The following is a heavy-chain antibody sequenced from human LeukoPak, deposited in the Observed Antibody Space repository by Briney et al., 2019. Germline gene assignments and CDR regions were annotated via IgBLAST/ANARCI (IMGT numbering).Heavy chain of an antibody. CDR1: GGSFSGYY. D-gene: IGHD3-10*01. CDR3: ARDRSWFGGWFDP. V-gene: IGHV4-34*01. J-gene: IGHJ5*02. Sequence: SETLSLTCAVYGGSFSGYYWSWIRQPPGKGLEWIGEINHSGSTNYNPSLKSRVTISVDTSKNQFSLKLSSVTAADTAVYYCARDRSWFGGWFDPWGQGTLVTVSS. CDR2: INHSGST.